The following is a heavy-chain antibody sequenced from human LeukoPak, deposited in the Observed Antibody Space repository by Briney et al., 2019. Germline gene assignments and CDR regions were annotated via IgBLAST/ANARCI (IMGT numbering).Heavy chain of an antibody. D-gene: IGHD3-10*01. CDR1: GGSFSGYY. V-gene: IGHV4-34*01. Sequence: PSETLSLTCAVYGGSFSGYYWSWIRQPPGKGLEWIGEINHSGSTNYNPSLKSRVTISVDTSKNLFSLKLSSVTAADTAVYYCAARAMVRGVNPHYYFDYWGQGTLVTVSS. J-gene: IGHJ4*02. CDR2: INHSGST. CDR3: AARAMVRGVNPHYYFDY.